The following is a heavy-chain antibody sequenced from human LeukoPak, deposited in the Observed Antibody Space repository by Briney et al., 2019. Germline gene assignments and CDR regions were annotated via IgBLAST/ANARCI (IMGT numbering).Heavy chain of an antibody. Sequence: GSSVKVSCKASGGTFSSYAISWVRQAPGQGLEWMGGIIPIFGTANYAQKFQGRVTITTDESTSTAYMELSSLRSEDTAVYYCAREVVVPAAIGWFDPWGQGTLVTVSS. CDR3: AREVVVPAAIGWFDP. V-gene: IGHV1-69*05. CDR1: GGTFSSYA. CDR2: IIPIFGTA. J-gene: IGHJ5*02. D-gene: IGHD2-2*01.